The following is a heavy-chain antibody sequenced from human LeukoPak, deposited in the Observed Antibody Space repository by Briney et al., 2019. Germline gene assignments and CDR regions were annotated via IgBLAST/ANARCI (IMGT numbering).Heavy chain of an antibody. CDR2: INPNSGGT. D-gene: IGHD3-22*01. CDR3: ARSLFRVRRSYYYDSSGYSPSY. J-gene: IGHJ4*02. V-gene: IGHV1-2*04. CDR1: GYTFTGYY. Sequence: GASVKVSCKASGYTFTGYYMHWVRQAPGQGLEWMGWINPNSGGTNCAQKFQGWVTMTRDTSISTAYMELSRLRSDDTAVYYCARSLFRVRRSYYYDSSGYSPSYWGQGTLVTVSS.